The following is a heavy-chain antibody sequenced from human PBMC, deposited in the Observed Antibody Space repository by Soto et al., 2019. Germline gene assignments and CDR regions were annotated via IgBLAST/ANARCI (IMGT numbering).Heavy chain of an antibody. J-gene: IGHJ4*02. CDR2: IYYSGST. D-gene: IGHD1-26*01. CDR3: ARRGGSSPFDY. CDR1: GGSFSGYY. V-gene: IGHV4-34*01. Sequence: TSETLSLTCAVYGGSFSGYYWTWIRQSPGKGLEWIGSIYYSGSTYYNPSLKSRVTISVDTSKNQFSLKLSSVTATDTALYYCARRGGSSPFDYWGQGTLVTVSS.